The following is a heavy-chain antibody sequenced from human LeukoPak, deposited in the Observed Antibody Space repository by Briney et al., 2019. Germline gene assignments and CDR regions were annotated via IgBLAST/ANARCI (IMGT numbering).Heavy chain of an antibody. CDR3: ARGGYYGSGRQYFDY. CDR2: VIGSGGST. D-gene: IGHD3-10*01. J-gene: IGHJ4*02. Sequence: GGSLRLSCAASGFTFSISAMNWVRQAPGKGLEWVSAVIGSGGSTYYADSVKGRFTVSRDNSKNTLYLQMNSLRAEDTAVYYCARGGYYGSGRQYFDYWGQGALVTVSS. CDR1: GFTFSISA. V-gene: IGHV3-23*01.